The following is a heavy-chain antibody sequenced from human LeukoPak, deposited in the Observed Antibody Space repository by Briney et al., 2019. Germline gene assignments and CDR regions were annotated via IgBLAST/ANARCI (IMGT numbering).Heavy chain of an antibody. CDR3: ARDSRTSGSYLT. D-gene: IGHD3-10*01. CDR2: INSDGSST. V-gene: IGHV3-74*01. CDR1: GFTFRSYW. Sequence: GGSLRPSCAASGFTFRSYWMHWVRQAPGKGLVWVSRINSDGSSTSYADSVKGRFTISRDNAKNTLNLQMNSLRAEDTAVYYCARDSRTSGSYLTWGQGTLVTVSS. J-gene: IGHJ4*02.